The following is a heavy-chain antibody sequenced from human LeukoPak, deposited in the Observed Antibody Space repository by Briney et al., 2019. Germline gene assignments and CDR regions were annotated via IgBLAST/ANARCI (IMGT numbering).Heavy chain of an antibody. J-gene: IGHJ4*02. Sequence: PGRSLRLSCAASGFTVSSNYMSWVRQAPGKGLEWVSVIYSGGSTYYADSVKGRFIISRDNSKNTLYLQMNSLRAEDTAVYYCARDFGDNYSDYWGQGTLVTVSS. CDR1: GFTVSSNY. V-gene: IGHV3-53*01. CDR2: IYSGGST. CDR3: ARDFGDNYSDY. D-gene: IGHD3-10*01.